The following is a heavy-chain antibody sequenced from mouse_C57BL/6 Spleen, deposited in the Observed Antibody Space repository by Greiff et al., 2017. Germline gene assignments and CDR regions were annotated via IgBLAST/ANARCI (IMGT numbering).Heavy chain of an antibody. J-gene: IGHJ4*01. CDR1: GFSLRTSGLG. CDR2: IYWVDDK. Sequence: QVQLKQSGPGILHSSQPLSLTCSFSGFSLRTSGLGVSWIRQPSGKGLEWLAHIYWVDDKRYNPSLKSRLTISKDTSRNQVFRKITSVDTADTATYYCARGYYDAMDYWGQGTSVTVSS. D-gene: IGHD2-2*01. CDR3: ARGYYDAMDY. V-gene: IGHV8-12*01.